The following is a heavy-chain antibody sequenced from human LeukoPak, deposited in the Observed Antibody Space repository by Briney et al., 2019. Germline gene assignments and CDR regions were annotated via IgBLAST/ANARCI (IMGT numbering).Heavy chain of an antibody. Sequence: EASVKVSCKASGYTFTGYYLHWVRQAPGQGLERMGWINPNSGVTNYAETFQGRVTLTTHTSISTAYLELSRLTSDDTAVYYCARAAVTTGSTETFDPWGQGTLVTVSS. CDR2: INPNSGVT. CDR3: ARAAVTTGSTETFDP. V-gene: IGHV1-2*02. CDR1: GYTFTGYY. J-gene: IGHJ5*02. D-gene: IGHD1-1*01.